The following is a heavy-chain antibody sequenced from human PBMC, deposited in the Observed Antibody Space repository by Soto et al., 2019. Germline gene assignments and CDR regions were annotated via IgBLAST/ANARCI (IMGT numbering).Heavy chain of an antibody. J-gene: IGHJ5*02. CDR2: IYNGGST. V-gene: IGHV4-30-4*01. CDR1: GGSISTVNYF. Sequence: PSETLSLTCTVSGGSISTVNYFWSWVRQPPDKGLEWIGHIYNGGSTYNNPSLKSRVTISVDTSKNQFSLNLRSVDAADTAVYYCARTPIGYCSGGTCSNWLDPWGQGTPVTVSS. D-gene: IGHD2-15*01. CDR3: ARTPIGYCSGGTCSNWLDP.